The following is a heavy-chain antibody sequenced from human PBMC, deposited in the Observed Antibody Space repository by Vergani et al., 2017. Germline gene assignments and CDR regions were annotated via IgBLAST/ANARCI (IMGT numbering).Heavy chain of an antibody. V-gene: IGHV1-69*06. Sequence: QVQLVQSGAEVKKPRSSVKVSCKASGGTFSSYAISWVRQAPGQGLEWMGGIIPTFGTANYAQKFQGRDTITADKSTSTAYMELSSLRSEDTAVYYCARDPHRDILTGYYDYGGQGTLVTVSS. J-gene: IGHJ4*02. D-gene: IGHD3-9*01. CDR3: ARDPHRDILTGYYDY. CDR1: GGTFSSYA. CDR2: IIPTFGTA.